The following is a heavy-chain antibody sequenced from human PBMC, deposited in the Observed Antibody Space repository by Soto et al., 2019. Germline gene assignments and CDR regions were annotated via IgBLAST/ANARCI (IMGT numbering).Heavy chain of an antibody. Sequence: QVQLQESGPGLVKPSETLSLTCTVSGVSIANFFWSWIRQPPGKGLEWIGDMSQGGTTTYNPSLNGPATIAVDTSKNQLSLKLTSVTAADTAMYYCARDRGGITVAANPLGEWFDPWGPGTLVNVSS. J-gene: IGHJ5*02. CDR3: ARDRGGITVAANPLGEWFDP. CDR2: MSQGGTT. D-gene: IGHD6-19*01. CDR1: GVSIANFF. V-gene: IGHV4-59*08.